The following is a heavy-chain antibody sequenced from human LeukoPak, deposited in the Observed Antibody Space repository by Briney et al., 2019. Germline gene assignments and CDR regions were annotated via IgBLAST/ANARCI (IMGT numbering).Heavy chain of an antibody. V-gene: IGHV1-3*01. D-gene: IGHD3-3*01. CDR3: ARLRFLEWPPPMYYYYGMDV. J-gene: IGHJ6*02. CDR1: GYTFTSYA. Sequence: PGASVKVSCKASGYTFTSYAMHWVRQAPGQRLEWMGWINAGNGNTKYSQKFQGRVTITRDTSASTAYMELSSLRSEDTAVYYCARLRFLEWPPPMYYYYGMDVWGQGTTVTVSS. CDR2: INAGNGNT.